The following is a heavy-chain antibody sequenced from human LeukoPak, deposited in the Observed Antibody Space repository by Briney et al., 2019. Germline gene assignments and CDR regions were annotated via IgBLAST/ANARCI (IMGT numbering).Heavy chain of an antibody. D-gene: IGHD3-16*01. Sequence: GGSLRLSCAASGFTFSSYEMNWVRQAPGKGLEWVSYISSSGSTIYYADSVKGRFTISRDNAKNSLYLQMNSLRAEDTAVYYCAREFGGGGAFDIWGQGTMVTVSS. V-gene: IGHV3-48*03. CDR2: ISSSGSTI. J-gene: IGHJ3*02. CDR1: GFTFSSYE. CDR3: AREFGGGGAFDI.